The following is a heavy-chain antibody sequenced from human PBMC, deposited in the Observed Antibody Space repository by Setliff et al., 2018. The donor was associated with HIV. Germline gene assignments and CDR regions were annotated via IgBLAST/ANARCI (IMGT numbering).Heavy chain of an antibody. Sequence: GASVKVSCKTSGYMFIAYGMSWVRRAPGQGLEWMGWIGPYNGRTEYAQEFQGRVSLTIDTSASTAYMELRSLRSDDTAVYYCARDDGGYNSAEAFDVWGQGTMVTVSS. D-gene: IGHD5-18*01. V-gene: IGHV1-18*01. CDR1: GYMFIAYG. J-gene: IGHJ3*01. CDR3: ARDDGGYNSAEAFDV. CDR2: IGPYNGRT.